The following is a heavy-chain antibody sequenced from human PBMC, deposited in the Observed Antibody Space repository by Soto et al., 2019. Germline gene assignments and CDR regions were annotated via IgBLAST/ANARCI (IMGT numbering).Heavy chain of an antibody. D-gene: IGHD3-10*01. V-gene: IGHV3-21*01. CDR2: ITSSTTYI. CDR3: ARDTNYYGSGSGVDY. CDR1: GFTFSSYS. J-gene: IGHJ4*02. Sequence: EVQVVESGGGLVKPGGSLRLSCAASGFTFSSYSMSWVRQAPGKGLEWVSSITSSTTYIHYGDSVKGRFAISRDNARNSLCLQMDSLRAEDTAVYFCARDTNYYGSGSGVDYWGQGTLVTVSS.